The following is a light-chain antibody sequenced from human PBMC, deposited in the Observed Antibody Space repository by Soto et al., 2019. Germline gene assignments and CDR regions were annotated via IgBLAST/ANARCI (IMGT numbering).Light chain of an antibody. V-gene: IGKV3-20*01. CDR1: QSVSSGY. CDR3: QQYGGSPLYT. Sequence: EIVLTQSPGTLSLSPGERATLSCRASQSVSSGYLAWYQQKPGQAPRLLIFAASSRAAGIPDRFSGTGSGTDFTLTINRLEPEDFAVYYCQQYGGSPLYTCGQGTKLEIK. J-gene: IGKJ2*01. CDR2: AAS.